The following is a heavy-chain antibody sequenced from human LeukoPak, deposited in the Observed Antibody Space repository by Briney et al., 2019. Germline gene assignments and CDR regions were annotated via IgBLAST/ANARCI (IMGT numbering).Heavy chain of an antibody. J-gene: IGHJ4*02. CDR2: ISANTGNT. D-gene: IGHD1-26*01. Sequence: GASAKVSCKTSGYTFTTYGVTWVRQAPGQGLEWMGWISANTGNTNYAQNIQDRVTLTTDTATSTAYMELRSLRSDDTAMYYCARDKGGYSGNYYDYWGQGTLVTVSS. CDR1: GYTFTTYG. V-gene: IGHV1-18*04. CDR3: ARDKGGYSGNYYDY.